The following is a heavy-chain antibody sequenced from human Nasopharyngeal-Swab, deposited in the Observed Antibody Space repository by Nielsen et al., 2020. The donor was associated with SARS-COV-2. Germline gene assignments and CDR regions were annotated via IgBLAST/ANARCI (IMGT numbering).Heavy chain of an antibody. Sequence: GGSLRLSCAASGFTFSAYTMNWVRQAPGQGLEWVSYITSSSSIIYYADSVKGRFTISRDNAKNSLYLEMNSLRDEDTAVYYCARDPLTSDHYYYGLVVWGQGNTVTVSS. CDR2: ITSSSSII. CDR3: ARDPLTSDHYYYGLVV. D-gene: IGHD1-14*01. CDR1: GFTFSAYT. V-gene: IGHV3-48*02. J-gene: IGHJ6*02.